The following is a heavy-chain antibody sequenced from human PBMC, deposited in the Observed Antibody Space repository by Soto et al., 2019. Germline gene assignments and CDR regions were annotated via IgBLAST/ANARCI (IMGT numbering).Heavy chain of an antibody. Sequence: QVQLVESGGGVVQPGRSLRLSCAASGFTFSSYAMHWVRQAPGKGLEWVAVISYDGSNKYYADSVKGRFTISRDNSKNTLYLQMNSLRAEDTAVYYCARDGPGVLRFLEWLLYYFDYWGQGTLVTVSS. D-gene: IGHD3-3*01. CDR1: GFTFSSYA. J-gene: IGHJ4*02. CDR2: ISYDGSNK. CDR3: ARDGPGVLRFLEWLLYYFDY. V-gene: IGHV3-30-3*01.